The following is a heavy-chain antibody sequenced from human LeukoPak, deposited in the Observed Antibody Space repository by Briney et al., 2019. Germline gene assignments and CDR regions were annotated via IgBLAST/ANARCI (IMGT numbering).Heavy chain of an antibody. Sequence: SETLSLTCAVDGGSFSGYYWSWIRQPPGKGLEWIGEINHSGSTNYNPSLKSRVTISVDTSKNQFSLKLSSVTAADTAVYYCARGGRYCSSTSCLRGFDYWGQGTLVTVSS. D-gene: IGHD2-2*01. CDR3: ARGGRYCSSTSCLRGFDY. J-gene: IGHJ4*02. CDR1: GGSFSGYY. CDR2: INHSGST. V-gene: IGHV4-34*01.